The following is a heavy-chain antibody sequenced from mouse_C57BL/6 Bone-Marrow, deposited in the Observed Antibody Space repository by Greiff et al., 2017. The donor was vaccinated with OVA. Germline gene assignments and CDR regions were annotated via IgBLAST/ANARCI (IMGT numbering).Heavy chain of an antibody. V-gene: IGHV5-17*01. CDR1: GFTFSDYG. Sequence: EVMLVESGGGLVKPGGSLKLSCAASGFTFSDYGMHWVRQAPEKGLEWVAYISSGSSTIYYADTVKGRFTRSRDNAKNTLFLQMTSLRSEDTAMYYCARPPGYYGSSYWYFDVWGTGTTVTVSS. CDR3: ARPPGYYGSSYWYFDV. D-gene: IGHD1-1*01. J-gene: IGHJ1*03. CDR2: ISSGSSTI.